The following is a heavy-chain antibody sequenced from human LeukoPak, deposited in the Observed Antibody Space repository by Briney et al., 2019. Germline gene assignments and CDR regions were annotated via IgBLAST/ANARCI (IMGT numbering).Heavy chain of an antibody. Sequence: SETLSLTCTVSGVSISSSSYYWGWIRQPPGKGLEWIGSIYYSGSTYYNPSLKSRVTISVDTSKNQFSLKLSSVTAADTAVYYCGTCSGGSCSTDAFDIWGQGTMVTVSS. CDR1: GVSISSSSYY. V-gene: IGHV4-39*01. CDR3: GTCSGGSCSTDAFDI. D-gene: IGHD2-15*01. CDR2: IYYSGST. J-gene: IGHJ3*02.